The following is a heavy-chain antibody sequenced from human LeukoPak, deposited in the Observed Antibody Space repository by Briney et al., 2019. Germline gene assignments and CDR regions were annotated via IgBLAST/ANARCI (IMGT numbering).Heavy chain of an antibody. CDR1: GFTFTSYG. V-gene: IGHV3-30*18. CDR3: AKDRRMMSPHYGMDV. D-gene: IGHD3-16*01. CDR2: ISYDGGYQ. J-gene: IGHJ6*02. Sequence: GGSLRLSCAASGFTFTSYGKHWVRQAPGKGLEWVTYISYDGGYQYYADSVKGRFTISRDNSKNTVYLQLNSLTPEDTAVYYCAKDRRMMSPHYGMDVWGQGTTVTVSS.